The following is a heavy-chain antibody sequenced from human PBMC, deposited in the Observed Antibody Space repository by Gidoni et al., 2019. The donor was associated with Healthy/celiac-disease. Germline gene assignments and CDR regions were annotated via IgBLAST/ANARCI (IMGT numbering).Heavy chain of an antibody. CDR2: IYYSGSS. CDR1: GVAISSYY. V-gene: IGHV4-59*01. D-gene: IGHD3-16*02. Sequence: QVQLQESGPGLVKPSETLSLTCNGSGVAISSYYWSWIRQPPGKGLEWIGYIYYSGSSNYNPSLKSRVTISVDTSKNQFSLKLSSVTAADTAVYYCARHRSYLGELSYYFDYWGQGTLVTVSS. CDR3: ARHRSYLGELSYYFDY. J-gene: IGHJ4*02.